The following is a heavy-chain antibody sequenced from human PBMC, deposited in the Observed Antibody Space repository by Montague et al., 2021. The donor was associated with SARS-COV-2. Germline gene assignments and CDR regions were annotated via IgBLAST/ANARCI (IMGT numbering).Heavy chain of an antibody. J-gene: IGHJ6*02. D-gene: IGHD1-26*01. CDR1: GGSISSYY. CDR3: ARGTYSGVDAVGYYDYYGMDV. V-gene: IGHV4-59*01. CDR2: FYYSGST. Sequence: SETLSLTCTVSGGSISSYYWSWIRQPPGKGLEWIGYFYYSGSTNYNPSFKSLLSISGDTSKNQFSLEVTSVTAADTAVYYCARGTYSGVDAVGYYDYYGMDVWGQGTTVTVSS.